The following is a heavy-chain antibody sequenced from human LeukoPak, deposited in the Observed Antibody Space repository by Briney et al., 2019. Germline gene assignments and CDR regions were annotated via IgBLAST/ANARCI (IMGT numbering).Heavy chain of an antibody. CDR1: GGSISSYY. CDR3: ARGGWYPESFQH. Sequence: SETLSLTCTVSGGSISSYYWNWIRQPPGKGLEWIGYIYYSGSTNYNPSLKSRVTIPVDTSKNQFSLKLSCVTAADTAVYYCARGGWYPESFQHWGQGALVTVSS. CDR2: IYYSGST. V-gene: IGHV4-59*01. J-gene: IGHJ1*01. D-gene: IGHD6-19*01.